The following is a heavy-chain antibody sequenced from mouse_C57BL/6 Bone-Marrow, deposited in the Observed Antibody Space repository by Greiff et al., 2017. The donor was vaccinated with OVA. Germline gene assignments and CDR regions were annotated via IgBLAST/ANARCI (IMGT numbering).Heavy chain of an antibody. CDR3: VYYDYERGAMDY. CDR1: GFTFSSYW. D-gene: IGHD2-4*01. V-gene: IGHV1-61*01. J-gene: IGHJ4*01. CDR2: IYPSGIDT. Sequence: QVQLLQSGAVLVKPGSSLKLSCPSSGFTFSSYWLAWVHQTPGQWLEWIGNIYPSGIDTYYNQTFKDKATWTVDKSSSTATMPLSSLISKDSAVYNCVYYDYERGAMDYWGQGTSVTVSS.